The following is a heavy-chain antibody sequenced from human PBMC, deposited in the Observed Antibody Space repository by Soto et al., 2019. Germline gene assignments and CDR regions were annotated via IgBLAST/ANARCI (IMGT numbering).Heavy chain of an antibody. J-gene: IGHJ4*02. D-gene: IGHD6-19*01. CDR3: ARGRVSSGWYRDY. CDR1: GGSFSGYY. V-gene: IGHV4-34*01. Sequence: QVQLQQWGAGLLKPSETLSLTCGVYGGSFSGYYWSWIRQPPGKGLEWIGEINHSGSTNYNPSLKSRVTISVDTTKNHFSLKLSSVTAADTAVDYCARGRVSSGWYRDYWGQGTLVTVSS. CDR2: INHSGST.